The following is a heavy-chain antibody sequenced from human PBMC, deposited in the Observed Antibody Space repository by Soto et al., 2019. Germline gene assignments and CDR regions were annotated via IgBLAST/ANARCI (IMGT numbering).Heavy chain of an antibody. CDR2: IIPILGIA. D-gene: IGHD2-15*01. CDR1: GGTFSSYT. J-gene: IGHJ4*02. V-gene: IGHV1-69*02. Sequence: QVQLVQSGAEVQKPGSSVKVSCKASGGTFSSYTISWVRQAPGQGLEWMGRIIPILGIANYAQKFQGRVTITADKSTSTAYMELSSLRSEDTAVYYCARRGYCSGGSCYPSFDYWGQGTLVTVSS. CDR3: ARRGYCSGGSCYPSFDY.